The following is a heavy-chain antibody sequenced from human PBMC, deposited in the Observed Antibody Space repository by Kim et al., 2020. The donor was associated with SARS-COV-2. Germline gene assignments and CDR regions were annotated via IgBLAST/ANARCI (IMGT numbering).Heavy chain of an antibody. CDR3: AKEVFGAGRGDY. D-gene: IGHD2-15*01. J-gene: IGHJ4*02. CDR2: T. V-gene: IGHV3-23*01. Sequence: TSYAASVEGRFTISRDNSKNTLSLQMSSLRAEDAALYYCAKEVFGAGRGDYWGQGTLVTVSS.